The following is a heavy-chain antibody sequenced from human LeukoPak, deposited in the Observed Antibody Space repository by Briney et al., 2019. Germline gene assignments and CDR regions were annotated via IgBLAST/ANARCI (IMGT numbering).Heavy chain of an antibody. V-gene: IGHV1-2*02. J-gene: IGHJ4*02. CDR3: ARGSYFDS. CDR2: INSKTGDT. CDR1: GFIITGYY. Sequence: ASVKVSCKASGFIITGYYMHWVRQAPGQGLEWMGWINSKTGDTSFAQKFQGRVTMTRDTSISTAYMDLSRLRSDDTAVYYCARGSYFDSWGQGTLVIVSS. D-gene: IGHD3-10*01.